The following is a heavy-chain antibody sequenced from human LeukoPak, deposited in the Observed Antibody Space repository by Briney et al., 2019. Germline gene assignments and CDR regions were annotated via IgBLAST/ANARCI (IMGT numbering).Heavy chain of an antibody. CDR2: ISSSGSTI. CDR1: GFTFSSYE. J-gene: IGHJ4*02. Sequence: GGSLRLSCAASGFTFSSYEMTWVRQAPGKGLEWVSYISSSGSTIYYADSVKGRFTISRDNAKNSLYLQMNSLRAEDTAVYYCARGGIAVAGTFRYWGQGTLVTVSS. V-gene: IGHV3-48*03. D-gene: IGHD6-19*01. CDR3: ARGGIAVAGTFRY.